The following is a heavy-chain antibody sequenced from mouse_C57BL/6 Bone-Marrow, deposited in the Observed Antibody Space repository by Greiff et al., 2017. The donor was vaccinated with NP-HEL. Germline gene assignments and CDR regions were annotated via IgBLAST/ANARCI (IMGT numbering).Heavy chain of an antibody. D-gene: IGHD1-1*01. V-gene: IGHV2-9-1*01. Sequence: QVQLKESGPGLVAPSQRLSITCTVSGFSLTSYAISWVRQPPGKGLEWLGVIWTGGGTNYNSALKSRLSISKDNSKSQVFLKMNSLQTDDTARYYCARFPPYYYGRYYYAMDYWGQGTSVTVSS. CDR2: IWTGGGT. J-gene: IGHJ4*01. CDR3: ARFPPYYYGRYYYAMDY. CDR1: GFSLTSYA.